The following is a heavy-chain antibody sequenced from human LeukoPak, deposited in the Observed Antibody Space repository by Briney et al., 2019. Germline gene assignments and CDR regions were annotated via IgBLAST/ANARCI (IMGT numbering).Heavy chain of an antibody. J-gene: IGHJ5*02. D-gene: IGHD3-3*01. CDR1: GGSISSGGYS. CDR3: ARGLRYYDFWSGYSAPYNWFDP. Sequence: PSETLSLTCAVSGGSISSGGYSWSWIRQPPGKGLEWIGYIYHSGSTYYNPSLKSRVTISVDRSKNQFSLKLSSVTAADTAVYYCARGLRYYDFWSGYSAPYNWFDPWGQGTLVTVSS. V-gene: IGHV4-30-2*01. CDR2: IYHSGST.